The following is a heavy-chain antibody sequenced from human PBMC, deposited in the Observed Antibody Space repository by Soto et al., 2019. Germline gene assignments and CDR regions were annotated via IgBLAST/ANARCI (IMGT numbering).Heavy chain of an antibody. D-gene: IGHD2-15*01. CDR1: GGSFSGYY. J-gene: IGHJ4*02. CDR2: INHSGST. CDR3: ARERPCSGGSCYSVYYFDY. Sequence: SETLSLTCAVYGGSFSGYYWSWIRQPPGKGLEWIGEINHSGSTNYNPSLKSRVTISVDTSKNQFSLKLSSVTAADTAVYYCARERPCSGGSCYSVYYFDYWGQGTLVTVSS. V-gene: IGHV4-34*01.